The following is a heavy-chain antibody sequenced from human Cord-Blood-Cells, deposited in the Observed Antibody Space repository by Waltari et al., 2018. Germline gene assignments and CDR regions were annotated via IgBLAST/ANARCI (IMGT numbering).Heavy chain of an antibody. CDR2: INPNSGGK. Sequence: QVQLVQSGAEVKKPGASVKVPCKASGYTFTGYYMHWVRQAPGQGHEWMGWINPNSGGKNYAPKLQGRVTMTRDTSISTAYMELSRLRSDDTAVYYCARADIAAAGPVNFDYWGQGTLVTVSS. V-gene: IGHV1-2*02. CDR1: GYTFTGYY. CDR3: ARADIAAAGPVNFDY. D-gene: IGHD6-13*01. J-gene: IGHJ4*02.